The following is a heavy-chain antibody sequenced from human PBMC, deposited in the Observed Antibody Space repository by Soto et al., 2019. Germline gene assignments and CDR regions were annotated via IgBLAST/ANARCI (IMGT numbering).Heavy chain of an antibody. Sequence: PXESLKSSCTGSGYSFTSYWIGWVRQMPGKGLEWMGIIYPGDSDTRYSPSFQGQVTISADKSISTAYLQWSSLKASHTAMYYCARLSRYDFWSGYPKPEYYYYGMDAWGQGYTVTVSS. D-gene: IGHD3-3*01. CDR1: GYSFTSYW. CDR3: ARLSRYDFWSGYPKPEYYYYGMDA. J-gene: IGHJ6*02. CDR2: IYPGDSDT. V-gene: IGHV5-51*01.